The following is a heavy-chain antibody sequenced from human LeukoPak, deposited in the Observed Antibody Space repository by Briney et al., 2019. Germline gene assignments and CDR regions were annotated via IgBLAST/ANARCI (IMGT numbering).Heavy chain of an antibody. J-gene: IGHJ4*02. CDR3: ARDPYYYDSSGALSLYFDY. CDR1: GGSISSGSYY. CDR2: IYTSGST. Sequence: SQTLSLTCTVSGGSISSGSYYWSWIRQPAGKGLEWIGRIYTSGSTNYNPSLKSRVTISVDTSKNQFSLKLSSVTAADTAVYYCARDPYYYDSSGALSLYFDYWGQGTLVTVSS. D-gene: IGHD3-22*01. V-gene: IGHV4-61*02.